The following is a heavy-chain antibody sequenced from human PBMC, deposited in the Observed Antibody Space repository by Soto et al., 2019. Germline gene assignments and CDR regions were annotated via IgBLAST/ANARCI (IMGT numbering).Heavy chain of an antibody. D-gene: IGHD3-10*01. J-gene: IGHJ4*02. CDR2: INAGNGNT. Sequence: QVQLVQSGAEVKKPGASVKVSCKASGYTFTSYAMHWVRQAPGQRLEWMGWINAGNGNTKYSQKFQGRVTITRDTSASTAYMELSSLRSEDTAVYYCARTATMVRGATYYFDYWGQGTLVTVSS. CDR1: GYTFTSYA. V-gene: IGHV1-3*01. CDR3: ARTATMVRGATYYFDY.